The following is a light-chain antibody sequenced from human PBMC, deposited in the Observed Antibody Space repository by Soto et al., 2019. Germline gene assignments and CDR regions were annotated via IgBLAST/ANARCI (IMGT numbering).Light chain of an antibody. CDR3: QHYNSYSGA. CDR1: QSMNSF. Sequence: DIQMTQSPASLSASVGDRVTITCRGSQSMNSFLSWYQHKPGKAPRLVIYDASTLQNGVPSRFSGSGSGTEFTLTISSLQPDDFATYYCQHYNSYSGAFGQGAKVDIK. CDR2: DAS. J-gene: IGKJ1*01. V-gene: IGKV1-5*01.